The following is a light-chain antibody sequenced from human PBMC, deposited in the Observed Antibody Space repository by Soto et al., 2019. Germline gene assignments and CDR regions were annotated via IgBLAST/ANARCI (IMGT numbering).Light chain of an antibody. J-gene: IGKJ1*01. Sequence: IVLTQSPAILALSPGDRATLSCRASQSITSNYLAWYQQKPGQAPRLLIYDASSRATGIPDRFSGSGSGTDFTLTISRLEPEDLGVYYCHRYGYSAPWTFGQGTKGDI. CDR2: DAS. CDR3: HRYGYSAPWT. CDR1: QSITSNY. V-gene: IGKV3-20*01.